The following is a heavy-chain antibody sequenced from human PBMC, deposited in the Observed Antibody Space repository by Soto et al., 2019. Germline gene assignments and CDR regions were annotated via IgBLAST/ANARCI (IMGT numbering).Heavy chain of an antibody. D-gene: IGHD2-8*01. CDR3: VSAKVISLYXWYFXX. J-gene: IGHJ2*01. Sequence: EVQLLESGGGLVQAGGSLRLSCAASGLAINTYGMSWVRQAPGRGLGWVSGITSSGDFTYYGDSVRGRFSISRDESKNALYRQMRNLRAEDTAVYHWVSAKVISLYXWYFXXWGRGTPVTVSS. CDR1: GLAINTYG. V-gene: IGHV3-23*01. CDR2: ITSSGDFT.